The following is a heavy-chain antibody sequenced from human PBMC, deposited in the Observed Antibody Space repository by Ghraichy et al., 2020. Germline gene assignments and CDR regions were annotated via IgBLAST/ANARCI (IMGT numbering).Heavy chain of an antibody. CDR1: GGSISSYY. V-gene: IGHV4-59*01. J-gene: IGHJ4*01. CDR2: IYYSGST. D-gene: IGHD5-12*01. CDR3: ARGGYSGYDLDY. Sequence: ESLNISCTVSGGSISSYYWTWIRQPPGKGLEWIGYIYYSGSTNYNPSLKSRVTISVDTSKNQFSLKLSSATAADTAVYYCARGGYSGYDLDYWGHGTLVTVSS.